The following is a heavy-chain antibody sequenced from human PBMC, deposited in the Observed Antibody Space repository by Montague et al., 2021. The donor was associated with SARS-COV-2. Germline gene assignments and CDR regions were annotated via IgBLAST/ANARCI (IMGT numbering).Heavy chain of an antibody. J-gene: IGHJ4*02. CDR3: AKALYSGGFFFESGSDF. CDR2: ISGDGATA. Sequence: SLRLSCAASGFTFSRHEVNWVRQAPGKGLEWVASISGDGATAYYAESVLGRFAISRDNSKNTVLLQMDSLRVKDAAVYYCAKALYSGGFFFESGSDFWGQGTLVTVSS. D-gene: IGHD6-19*01. CDR1: GFTFSRHE. V-gene: IGHV3-23*01.